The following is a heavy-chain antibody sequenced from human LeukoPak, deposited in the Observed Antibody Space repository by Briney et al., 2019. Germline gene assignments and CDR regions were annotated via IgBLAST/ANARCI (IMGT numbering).Heavy chain of an antibody. V-gene: IGHV4-34*01. CDR2: INHSGSI. CDR3: ASGANATGFDY. D-gene: IGHD1-1*01. CDR1: GGSFSCYH. Sequence: SETLSLTCAGWGGSFSCYHWSWIRQPPGKGPEWIGEINHSGSINYNPSLQSPVTITLDKSKKQFSLNPGSVAPPETAGYFFASGANATGFDYWGQGTLV. J-gene: IGHJ4*01.